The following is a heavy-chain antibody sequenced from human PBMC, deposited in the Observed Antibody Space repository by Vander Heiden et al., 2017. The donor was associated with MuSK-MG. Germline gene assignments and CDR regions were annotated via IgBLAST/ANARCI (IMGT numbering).Heavy chain of an antibody. CDR3: TRDRRDGYNYVDV. CDR2: ISYSGIT. V-gene: IGHV4-59*01. CDR1: GCSIHNSY. J-gene: IGHJ4*02. Sequence: QVQLQESCPGLVKPSETLSLTCTVSGCSIHNSYWRWIRQPPGKGLEWIAYISYSGITDYNPSLKSRVTVSVDTSKNQFSLGLSSVTAADTAVYYCTRDRRDGYNYVDVWGQGTLVTVSS. D-gene: IGHD5-12*01.